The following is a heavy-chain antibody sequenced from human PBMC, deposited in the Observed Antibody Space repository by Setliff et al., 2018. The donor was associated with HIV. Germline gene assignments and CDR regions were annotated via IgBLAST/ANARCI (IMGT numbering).Heavy chain of an antibody. D-gene: IGHD3-10*01. CDR2: IIPLFPTS. J-gene: IGHJ3*02. V-gene: IGHV1-69*13. CDR3: ARGPPYFGSGSRPVAFDI. CDR1: GGTFSTYA. Sequence: GASVKVSCKASGGTFSTYAISWVRQTPGQGLEWMGGIIPLFPTSTYAQKFQGRVTMTADESTSTTYMDLNNLRSEDTAVYYCARGPPYFGSGSRPVAFDIWGQGTMVTVSS.